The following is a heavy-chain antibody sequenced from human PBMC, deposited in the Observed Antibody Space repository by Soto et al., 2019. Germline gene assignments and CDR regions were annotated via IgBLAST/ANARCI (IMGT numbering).Heavy chain of an antibody. J-gene: IGHJ4*02. V-gene: IGHV1-18*01. CDR3: ARDKVGTAADF. Sequence: QVQLVQSGVEVKKPGASVKVSCKASGFTFTNYGISWVRQAPGQGFEWMGWITGSTGDTNYAQKFQDRLAMTTDTSADTAYMKLRSLRGDDTAVYYCARDKVGTAADFWGQGTLVTVSS. CDR2: ITGSTGDT. D-gene: IGHD2-15*01. CDR1: GFTFTNYG.